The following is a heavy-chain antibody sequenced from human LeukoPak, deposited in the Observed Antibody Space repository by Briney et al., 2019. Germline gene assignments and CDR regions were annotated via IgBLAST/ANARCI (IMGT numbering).Heavy chain of an antibody. CDR1: GGTFTSYA. Sequence: SVKVSCKASGGTFTSYAISWVRQAPGQGLDWMGWIIPILGKANHAQKIQGRGTITASKSTSPAYMELSSLRSEDTAVYYCACGIVVVVAARYYYGMDVWGQGTRVTVS. D-gene: IGHD2-15*01. V-gene: IGHV1-69*10. CDR3: ACGIVVVVAARYYYGMDV. CDR2: IIPILGKA. J-gene: IGHJ6*02.